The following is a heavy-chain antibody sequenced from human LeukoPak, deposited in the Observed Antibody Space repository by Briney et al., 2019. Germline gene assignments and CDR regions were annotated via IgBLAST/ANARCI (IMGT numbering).Heavy chain of an antibody. CDR3: QAYYYYYMDV. CDR2: IRSKTNNYET. CDR1: GITFDGSP. J-gene: IGHJ6*03. Sequence: GGSLKLSCAASGITFDGSPIHWVRQAPGKGLEWVGRIRSKTNNYETGYAASLKGRFLISRDDSRNMSYLQMNSLKTEDKAVYYCQAYYYYYMDVWGKGTTVIVSS. V-gene: IGHV3-73*01.